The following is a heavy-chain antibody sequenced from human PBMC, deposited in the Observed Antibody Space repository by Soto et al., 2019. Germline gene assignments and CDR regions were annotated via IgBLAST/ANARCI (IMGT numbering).Heavy chain of an antibody. J-gene: IGHJ3*02. CDR1: GFTFSSYG. CDR2: ISYDGSNK. Sequence: QVQLVESGGGVVQPGRSLRLSCAASGFTFSSYGMHWVRQAPGKGLEWVAVISYDGSNKYYADSVKGRFTISRDNSKNTLYLQMNSLRAEDTAVYYCAKDSVLLWFGEYGAFDIWGQGTTVTVSS. D-gene: IGHD3-10*01. CDR3: AKDSVLLWFGEYGAFDI. V-gene: IGHV3-30*18.